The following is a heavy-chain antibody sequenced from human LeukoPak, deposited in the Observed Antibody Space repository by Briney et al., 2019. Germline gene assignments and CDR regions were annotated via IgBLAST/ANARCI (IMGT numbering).Heavy chain of an antibody. CDR2: IYYSGST. D-gene: IGHD3-3*01. J-gene: IGHJ3*02. Sequence: SETLSLTCTVSGGSISSYYWSWIRQPPGKGLEWIGYIYYSGSTNYNPSLKSRVTISVDTSKNQFSLKLSSVTAADTAVYYCARALFGVVPPDAFDIWGQGTMVTVSS. V-gene: IGHV4-59*01. CDR3: ARALFGVVPPDAFDI. CDR1: GGSISSYY.